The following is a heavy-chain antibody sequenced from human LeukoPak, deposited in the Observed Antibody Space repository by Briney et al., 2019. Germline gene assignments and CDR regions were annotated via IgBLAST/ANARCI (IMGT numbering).Heavy chain of an antibody. CDR3: ARDPPYCSSTSCRYYYYYGMDV. CDR1: GGSIDRGGNY. V-gene: IGHV4-31*03. D-gene: IGHD2-2*01. Sequence: SETLSLTCTVSGGSIDRGGNYWSWIRQHPGGGLQWIGNIFYSGSADYNPSLRNRVTMSVDTSKSQFSLKLSSVTAADTAVYYCARDPPYCSSTSCRYYYYYGMDVWGQGTTVTVSS. J-gene: IGHJ6*02. CDR2: IFYSGSA.